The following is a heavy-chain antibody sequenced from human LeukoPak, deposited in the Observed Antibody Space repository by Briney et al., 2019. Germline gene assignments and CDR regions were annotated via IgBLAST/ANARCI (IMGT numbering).Heavy chain of an antibody. CDR3: ARIPVAAKNLDY. Sequence: ASVKVSCKTSGYTFTGYYMHWVRQAPGQGLEWMGWINPNSGGTNYAQKFQGRVTMTRDTSISTAYMELSRLRSDDTAVYYCARIPVAAKNLDYWGQGTLVTVSS. D-gene: IGHD2-15*01. J-gene: IGHJ4*02. V-gene: IGHV1-2*02. CDR1: GYTFTGYY. CDR2: INPNSGGT.